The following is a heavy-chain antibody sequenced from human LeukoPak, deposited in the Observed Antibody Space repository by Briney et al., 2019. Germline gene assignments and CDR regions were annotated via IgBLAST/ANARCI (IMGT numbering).Heavy chain of an antibody. CDR2: IIPILGIA. Sequence: ASVKVSCKASGGTFSSYAISWVRQAPGQGLEWMGRIIPILGIANYAQKFQGRVTITADKSTSTAYMELSSLRSDDTAVYYCASYYYDSSGYYPLGYWGQGTLVTVSS. CDR1: GGTFSSYA. J-gene: IGHJ4*02. V-gene: IGHV1-69*04. D-gene: IGHD3-22*01. CDR3: ASYYYDSSGYYPLGY.